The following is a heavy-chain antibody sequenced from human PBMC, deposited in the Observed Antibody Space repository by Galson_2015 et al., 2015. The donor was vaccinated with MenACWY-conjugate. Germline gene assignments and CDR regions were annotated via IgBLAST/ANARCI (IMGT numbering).Heavy chain of an antibody. V-gene: IGHV3-23*01. D-gene: IGHD2-2*01. CDR3: ALGYCRTTSCPYYFNY. Sequence: SLRLSCAASGFTFSNYAMSRVRQAPGKGLEWVSAISGSGGSTYYTDSVKGRFTISRDNSKDTLYLRVNSLRAEDTALYYCALGYCRTTSCPYYFNYWGQGSLVTVSS. CDR1: GFTFSNYA. J-gene: IGHJ4*02. CDR2: ISGSGGST.